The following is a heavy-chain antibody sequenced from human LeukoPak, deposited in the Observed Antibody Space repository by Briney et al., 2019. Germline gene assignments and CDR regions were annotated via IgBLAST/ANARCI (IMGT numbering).Heavy chain of an antibody. D-gene: IGHD6-13*01. CDR2: VSYRGDT. CDR3: ARPYSSNWYDAFHI. V-gene: IGHV4-59*01. Sequence: KSSETLSLTCAVYGGSLSGYYWSWIRQPPGKGLEWIGYVSYRGDTNYNPSLKSRVTISVDTSKNQFSLKLTSVTAADTAVYYCARPYSSNWYDAFHIWGQGTMVTVSS. CDR1: GGSLSGYY. J-gene: IGHJ3*02.